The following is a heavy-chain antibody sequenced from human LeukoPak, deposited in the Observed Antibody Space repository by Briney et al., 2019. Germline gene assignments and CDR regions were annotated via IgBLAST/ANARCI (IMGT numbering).Heavy chain of an antibody. V-gene: IGHV4-4*07. CDR2: IYTSGST. CDR3: ARSYYDFWSGYFFDY. J-gene: IGHJ4*02. CDR1: GGSISSYY. D-gene: IGHD3-3*01. Sequence: SETLSLTCTVSGGSISSYYWSWIRQPAGRGLEWIGRIYTSGSTNYNPSLKSRVTMSVDTSKNQFSLKLSSVTAADTAVYYCARSYYDFWSGYFFDYWGQGTLVTVSS.